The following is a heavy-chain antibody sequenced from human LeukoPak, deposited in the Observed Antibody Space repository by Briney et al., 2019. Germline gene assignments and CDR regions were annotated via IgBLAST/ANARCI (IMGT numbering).Heavy chain of an antibody. J-gene: IGHJ4*02. CDR1: GFTFSDYS. CDR2: ISSTTNTI. V-gene: IGHV3-48*02. CDR3: ARDPNDY. Sequence: GDSLRLSCAASGFTFSDYSMNWVRQAPGKGLEWVCFISSTTNTIYYADSVKGRFTISRDNAKNSLYLQMNSLRDEDTAVYYCARDPNDYWGQGTLVTVSS.